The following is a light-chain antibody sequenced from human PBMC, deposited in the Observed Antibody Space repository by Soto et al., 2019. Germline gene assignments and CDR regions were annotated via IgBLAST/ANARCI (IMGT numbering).Light chain of an antibody. CDR2: GAS. V-gene: IGKV3-20*01. CDR3: QQYGSSSWT. Sequence: EIVLTQSPGTLSLSPGERATLSCRASQSVNSAYVAWYQQNPGQAPRVLIYGASSRATGIPDRFSGSGSGTDFTLTISRLEPEDFAVYYCQQYGSSSWTFGQGTKVDIK. CDR1: QSVNSAY. J-gene: IGKJ1*01.